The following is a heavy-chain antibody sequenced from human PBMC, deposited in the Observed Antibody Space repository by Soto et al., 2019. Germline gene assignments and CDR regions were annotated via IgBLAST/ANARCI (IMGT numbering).Heavy chain of an antibody. V-gene: IGHV1-69*13. CDR1: GGTFSSYA. CDR2: IIPIFGTA. CDR3: ARGVYSHTRYYYYGMDV. D-gene: IGHD5-18*01. Sequence: SVKVSCKASGGTFSSYAISWVRQAPGQGLEWMGGIIPIFGTANYAQKFQGRVTITADESTSTAYMELSSLRSEDTAVYYCARGVYSHTRYYYYGMDVWGQGTRVTVSS. J-gene: IGHJ6*02.